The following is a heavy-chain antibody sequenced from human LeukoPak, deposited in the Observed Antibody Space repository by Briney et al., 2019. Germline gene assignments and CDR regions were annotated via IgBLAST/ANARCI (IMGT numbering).Heavy chain of an antibody. CDR1: GGSISSGSYY. J-gene: IGHJ6*03. D-gene: IGHD2-2*01. V-gene: IGHV4-61*02. CDR2: IYTSGST. CDR3: ARGGCSSTSCSYYYYYYMDV. Sequence: PSETLSLTCTVSGGSISSGSYYWSWIRQPAGKGLEWIGRIYTSGSTNYNPSLKSRVTISVDTSKNQFSLKLSSVTAADTAVYYCARGGCSSTSCSYYYYYYMDVWGKGTTVTVSS.